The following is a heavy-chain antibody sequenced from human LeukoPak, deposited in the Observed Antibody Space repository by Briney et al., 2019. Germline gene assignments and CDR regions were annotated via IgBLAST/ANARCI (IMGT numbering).Heavy chain of an antibody. D-gene: IGHD3-3*01. CDR2: IYYSGST. V-gene: IGHV4-59*08. CDR1: GGSISSYY. J-gene: IGHJ6*03. Sequence: SETLSLTCTVSGGSISSYYWSWIRPPPGKGLERMWYIYYSGSTNYNPSLKSRVTISVDTSKNQFSLKLSSVTAADTAVYYCATSTIFGVVIDYYYYMDVWGKGTTVTVSS. CDR3: ATSTIFGVVIDYYYYMDV.